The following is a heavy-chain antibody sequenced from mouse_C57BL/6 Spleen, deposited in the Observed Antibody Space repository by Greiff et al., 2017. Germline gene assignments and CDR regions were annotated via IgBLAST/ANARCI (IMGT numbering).Heavy chain of an antibody. Sequence: VQLQQPGAELVKPGASVKMSCKASGYTFTSYWITWVKQRPGQGLEWIGDIYPGSGSTNYNEKFKSKATLTVDTSSSTAYMQLSSLTSEDSAVYYCARLCDYDGGFAYWGQGTLVTVSA. J-gene: IGHJ3*01. D-gene: IGHD2-4*01. CDR1: GYTFTSYW. CDR2: IYPGSGST. CDR3: ARLCDYDGGFAY. V-gene: IGHV1-55*01.